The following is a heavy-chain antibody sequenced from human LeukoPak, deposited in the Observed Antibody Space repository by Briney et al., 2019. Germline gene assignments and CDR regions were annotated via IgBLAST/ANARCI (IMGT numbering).Heavy chain of an antibody. CDR2: MSGSGRST. CDR1: GFSFSDHD. V-gene: IGHV3-23*01. D-gene: IGHD6-6*01. J-gene: IGHJ5*02. CDR3: AKDRQLASPYYFDP. Sequence: AGGSLRLSCAASGFSFSDHDMSWVRQAPGKGLEWVSTMSGSGRSTYYIDSVKGRFTISRDNSKNTLYLQMVSLRAEDTAVYFCAKDRQLASPYYFDPWGQGTLVAVSS.